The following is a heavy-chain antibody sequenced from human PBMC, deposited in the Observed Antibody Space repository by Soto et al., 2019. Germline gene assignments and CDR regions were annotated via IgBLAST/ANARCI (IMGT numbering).Heavy chain of an antibody. CDR3: ARGGGNYYYYMDV. D-gene: IGHD3-16*01. CDR1: GFTFSGSG. CDR2: IWYDGSDK. Sequence: QVQLVESGGGVVQPGRSLRLSCAASGFTFSGSGMHWVRQAPGKGLEWVAVIWYDGSDKYFADSVMGRFSISRDNSKNTLYLQMNSLRAEDTALYYCARGGGNYYYYMDVWGKGTTVTVSS. V-gene: IGHV3-33*01. J-gene: IGHJ6*03.